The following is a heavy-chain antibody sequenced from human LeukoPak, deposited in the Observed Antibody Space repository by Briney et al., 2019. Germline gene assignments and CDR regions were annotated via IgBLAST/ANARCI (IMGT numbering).Heavy chain of an antibody. Sequence: GGSLRLSCAASGFTCSSYWMSWVRQAPGKGLEWVANIKQDGSEKYYVDSVKGRFTISRDNAKNSLYLQMNSLRAEDTAVYYCAREGGGSYAILFDYWGQGTLVTVSS. J-gene: IGHJ4*02. V-gene: IGHV3-7*01. CDR2: IKQDGSEK. D-gene: IGHD1-26*01. CDR1: GFTCSSYW. CDR3: AREGGGSYAILFDY.